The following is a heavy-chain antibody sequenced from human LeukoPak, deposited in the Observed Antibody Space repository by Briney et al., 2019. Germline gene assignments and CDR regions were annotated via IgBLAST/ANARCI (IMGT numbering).Heavy chain of an antibody. Sequence: GGSLRLSCAASGFTFSSYSMNWVRQAPGKGLVWVSRINSDGSSTSYADSVKGRFTISRDNAKNTLYLQMNSLRAEDTAVYYCARPYYYDSSGYFDCWGQGTLVTVSS. CDR3: ARPYYYDSSGYFDC. CDR1: GFTFSSYS. V-gene: IGHV3-74*01. D-gene: IGHD3-22*01. J-gene: IGHJ4*02. CDR2: INSDGSST.